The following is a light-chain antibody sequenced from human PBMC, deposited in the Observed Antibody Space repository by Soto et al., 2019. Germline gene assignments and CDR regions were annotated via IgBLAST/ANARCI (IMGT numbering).Light chain of an antibody. V-gene: IGLV2-14*03. CDR2: DVS. J-gene: IGLJ1*01. CDR3: SSYTTSNTRQIV. CDR1: SSDVGGYNY. Sequence: QSVLTQAASVSGAPGQWITISCTGTSSDVGGYNYVSWYQHHPGKAPKLIIYDVSNRPSGVSIRFSASKSDNTASLTISGLQPEDEADYHCSSYTTSNTRQIVFGTGTKVTVL.